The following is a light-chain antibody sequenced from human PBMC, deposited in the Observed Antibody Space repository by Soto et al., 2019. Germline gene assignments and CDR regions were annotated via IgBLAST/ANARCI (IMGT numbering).Light chain of an antibody. CDR3: TSHTSSSVI. Sequence: QSALTQPPSASGSPGQSVTISCIGTSSGVGGYKYVSWYQQHPGKAPKLMIYEVTNRPSGVSDRFPGSKSGNTASLTISGLQAEDEADYYCTSHTSSSVIFGGGTKVTVL. V-gene: IGLV2-14*01. CDR1: SSGVGGYKY. J-gene: IGLJ2*01. CDR2: EVT.